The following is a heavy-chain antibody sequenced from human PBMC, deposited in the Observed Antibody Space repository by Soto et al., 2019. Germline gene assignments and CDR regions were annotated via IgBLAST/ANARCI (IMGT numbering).Heavy chain of an antibody. J-gene: IGHJ3*02. Sequence: LSLTCAVYGGSFSGYYWSWIRQPPGKGLEWIGEINHSGSTNYNPSLKSRVTISVDTSKNQFSLKLSSVTAADTAVYYCARGLRILTGYSSSWYAFDIWGQGTMVTVSS. V-gene: IGHV4-34*01. CDR2: INHSGST. CDR3: ARGLRILTGYSSSWYAFDI. CDR1: GGSFSGYY. D-gene: IGHD6-13*01.